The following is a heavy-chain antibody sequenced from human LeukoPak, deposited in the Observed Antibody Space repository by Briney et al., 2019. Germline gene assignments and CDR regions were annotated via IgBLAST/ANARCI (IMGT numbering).Heavy chain of an antibody. J-gene: IGHJ4*02. V-gene: IGHV5-51*01. Sequence: GASLKISCKGSGYRFTSYWIGWVRQMPGKGLEWMGIIYPGDSDNRYSPSFKGQVTISADKSISTAYLQWSSLKASDTAMYYCARHHPSSGSYYPFDYWGQGTLVTVSS. D-gene: IGHD1-26*01. CDR3: ARHHPSSGSYYPFDY. CDR1: GYRFTSYW. CDR2: IYPGDSDN.